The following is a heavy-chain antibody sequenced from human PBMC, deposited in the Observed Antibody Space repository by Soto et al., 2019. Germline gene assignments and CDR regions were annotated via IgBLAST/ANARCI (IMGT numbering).Heavy chain of an antibody. D-gene: IGHD2-8*01. CDR1: GGTFSSYA. J-gene: IGHJ4*02. Sequence: QVQLVQSGAEVKKPGSSVKVSCKASGGTFSSYAISWVRQAPGQGLEWMGGIIPIFGTANYAQKFQGRVTSTADESTSTDYMELSSLRSEDTAVYYCARGPLSLGYCTNGVCFYFDYWGQGTLVTVSS. V-gene: IGHV1-69*12. CDR3: ARGPLSLGYCTNGVCFYFDY. CDR2: IIPIFGTA.